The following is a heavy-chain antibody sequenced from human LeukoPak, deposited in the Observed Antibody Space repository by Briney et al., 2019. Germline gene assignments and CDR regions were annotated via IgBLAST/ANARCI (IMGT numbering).Heavy chain of an antibody. CDR3: VLGSGAILLED. J-gene: IGHJ4*02. CDR2: IYSDYT. Sequence: SETLSLTCAVSGGSISDRTWWSWVRQSPGRGLEWIAEIYSDYTNYNPSLKSRVDISVDKSKNHFSLKLSSLTAADTAVYYCVLGSGAILLEDWGPRTLVIVSS. V-gene: IGHV4-4*02. CDR1: GGSISDRTW. D-gene: IGHD3-10*01.